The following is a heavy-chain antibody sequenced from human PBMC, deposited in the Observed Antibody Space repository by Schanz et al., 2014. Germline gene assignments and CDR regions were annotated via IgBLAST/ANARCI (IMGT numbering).Heavy chain of an antibody. CDR1: GGSFSGYY. CDR3: ARGGRYRSGGGCHYPYNYYGMDV. D-gene: IGHD2-15*01. J-gene: IGHJ6*02. CDR2: INHGGST. Sequence: QVQLQQWGAGLLKPSETLSLTCAVYGGSFSGYYWSWIRLPPGKGLEWIAEINHGGSTNYNPSLKSRVTIAVDTSKNQFSLKLRSVTAADTAVYYCARGGRYRSGGGCHYPYNYYGMDVCGQGTTVTVSS. V-gene: IGHV4-34*01.